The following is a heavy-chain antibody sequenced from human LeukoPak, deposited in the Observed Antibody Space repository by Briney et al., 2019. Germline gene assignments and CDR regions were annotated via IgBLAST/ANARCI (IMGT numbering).Heavy chain of an antibody. Sequence: PSETLSLTCTVSGGSISSYYWGWIRQPPGKGLEWIGSIYYSGSTYYNPSLKSRVTISVDTSKNQFSLKLSSVTAADTAVYYCARIRGVFTIPKGGAFDIWGQGTMVTVSS. CDR1: GGSISSYY. CDR2: IYYSGST. V-gene: IGHV4-39*01. D-gene: IGHD3-3*01. CDR3: ARIRGVFTIPKGGAFDI. J-gene: IGHJ3*02.